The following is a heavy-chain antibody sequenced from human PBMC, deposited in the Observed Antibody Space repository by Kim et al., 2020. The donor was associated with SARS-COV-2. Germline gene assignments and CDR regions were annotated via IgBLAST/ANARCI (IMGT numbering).Heavy chain of an antibody. CDR3: ARDYSWRAFDY. J-gene: IGHJ4*02. Sequence: KCYADSVKGRFTISRDNSKNTLYLQMNSLRAEDTAVYYCARDYSWRAFDYWGQETLVTVSS. D-gene: IGHD1-26*01. V-gene: IGHV3-33*01. CDR2: K.